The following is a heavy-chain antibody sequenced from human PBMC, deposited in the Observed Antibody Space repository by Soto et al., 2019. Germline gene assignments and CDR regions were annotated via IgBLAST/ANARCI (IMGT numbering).Heavy chain of an antibody. D-gene: IGHD3-16*01. Sequence: QLVQSGAEVKEPGSTVKVSCRTSGGDFRSSAISWVRQTPGEGFEWVGVTDVAFGTANYAQRFRGRVTITADASANTASIEKRGLNSEDTAVYFCASDSIMTRKESAAFDDWGQGTKVTVSS. V-gene: IGHV1-69*01. CDR1: GGDFRSSA. J-gene: IGHJ3*01. CDR3: ASDSIMTRKESAAFDD. CDR2: TDVAFGTA.